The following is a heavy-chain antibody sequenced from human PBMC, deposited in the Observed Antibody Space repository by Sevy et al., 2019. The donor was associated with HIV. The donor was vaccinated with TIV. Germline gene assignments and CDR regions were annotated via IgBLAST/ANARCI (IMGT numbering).Heavy chain of an antibody. CDR1: GYTLTQLS. J-gene: IGHJ4*02. D-gene: IGHD2-15*01. CDR3: ATTREYYQGKSGYFDY. V-gene: IGHV1-24*01. CDR2: FDPEDGER. Sequence: ASVKVSCKVSGYTLTQLSMHWVRQAPGKGLEWMGSFDPEDGERIYAQKFQGRITMTADTSTDSAYMDLSSLKSDETAVYYCATTREYYQGKSGYFDYWGQGALVTVSS.